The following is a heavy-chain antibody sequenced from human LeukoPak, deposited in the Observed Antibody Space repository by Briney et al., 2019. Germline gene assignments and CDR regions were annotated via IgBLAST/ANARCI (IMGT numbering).Heavy chain of an antibody. V-gene: IGHV4-38-2*01. CDR2: IYHSGST. CDR1: GYSISSGYY. CDR3: ASTGTTALFDY. D-gene: IGHD1-7*01. Sequence: SETLSLTCAVSGYSISSGYYWGWIQPPPGKGLEWIGSIYHSGSTYYNPSLKSRVTISVDTSKNQFSLKLSSVTAADTAVYYCASTGTTALFDYWGQGTLVTVSS. J-gene: IGHJ4*02.